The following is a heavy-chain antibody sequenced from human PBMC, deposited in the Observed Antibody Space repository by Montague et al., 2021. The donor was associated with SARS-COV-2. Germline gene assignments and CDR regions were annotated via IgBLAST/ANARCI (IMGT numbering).Heavy chain of an antibody. Sequence: LRLSCAASGFTFSSYAMYWVRQAPGKGLEWVAVISYDGSNKYYVDSVKGRFTISRDNSKNTLYLQMNSLRAEDTAVYYCARAKGGSYSFLFDYWGQGTLVTVSS. CDR3: ARAKGGSYSFLFDY. CDR2: ISYDGSNK. J-gene: IGHJ4*02. D-gene: IGHD1-26*01. V-gene: IGHV3-30*04. CDR1: GFTFSSYA.